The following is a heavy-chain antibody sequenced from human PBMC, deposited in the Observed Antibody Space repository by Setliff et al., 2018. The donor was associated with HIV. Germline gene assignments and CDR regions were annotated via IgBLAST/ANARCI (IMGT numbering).Heavy chain of an antibody. J-gene: IGHJ4*02. D-gene: IGHD4-17*01. CDR2: IYYSGST. V-gene: IGHV4-59*01. Sequence: SETLSPTCTVSGGSISSYFWSWVRQPPGKGLEWIGYIYYSGSTNYNPSLKSRVTMSVDTFKNQFSLKLSSVTAADTAVYYCARIYDYGSYYFDYWGQGTLVTVSS. CDR1: GGSISSYF. CDR3: ARIYDYGSYYFDY.